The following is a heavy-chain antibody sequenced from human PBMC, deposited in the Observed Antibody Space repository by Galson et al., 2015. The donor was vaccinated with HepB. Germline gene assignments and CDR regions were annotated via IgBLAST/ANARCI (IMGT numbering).Heavy chain of an antibody. Sequence: PLRLSCAASGFTFSSYAMHWVRQAPGKGLEWVAVISYDGSNKYYADSVKGRFTISRDNSKNTLYLQMNSLRAEDTAVYYCARGRRVAVVTATYYYYYGMDVWGQGTTVTVSS. CDR3: ARGRRVAVVTATYYYYYGMDV. CDR1: GFTFSSYA. J-gene: IGHJ6*02. D-gene: IGHD2-21*02. CDR2: ISYDGSNK. V-gene: IGHV3-30-3*01.